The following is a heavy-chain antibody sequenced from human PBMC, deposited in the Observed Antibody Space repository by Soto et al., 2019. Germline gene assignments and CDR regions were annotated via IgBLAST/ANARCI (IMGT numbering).Heavy chain of an antibody. CDR2: ISGSGGST. Sequence: EVQLLESGGGLVQPGGSLRLSCAASGFTFSSYAMSWVRQAPGKGREWVSAISGSGGSTYYADSVKGRFTISRDNPKNTLYLQMNSLRAEDTAVYYCANTFGRVNYYYYGMDVWGQGTTVTVSS. J-gene: IGHJ6*02. CDR1: GFTFSSYA. CDR3: ANTFGRVNYYYYGMDV. V-gene: IGHV3-23*01. D-gene: IGHD2-15*01.